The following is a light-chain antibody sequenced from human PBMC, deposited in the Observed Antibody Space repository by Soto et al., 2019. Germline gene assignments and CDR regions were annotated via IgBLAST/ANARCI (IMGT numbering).Light chain of an antibody. V-gene: IGKV3-15*01. CDR3: QQYNNWPYT. J-gene: IGKJ2*01. CDR1: QNINSN. Sequence: EIAMTQSPATLSVSPGERATLSCRASQNINSNLAWYQQTPGQAPRLLIYGASTRATGVPARVSGSGSGTEFTLTISSLQSEDFAVYYCQQYNNWPYTFGQGTKVGIK. CDR2: GAS.